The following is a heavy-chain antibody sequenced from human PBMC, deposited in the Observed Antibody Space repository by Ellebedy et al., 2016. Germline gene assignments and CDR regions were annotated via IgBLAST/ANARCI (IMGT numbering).Heavy chain of an antibody. J-gene: IGHJ3*02. V-gene: IGHV3-21*01. Sequence: GGSLRLSXAASGFAFSGYAMNWVRQAPGRGLEWVASISSGSTYIYYADSMKGPFTISRDNAKNSVYLQMNSLRAEDTAVYYCVKARQSPTDAFDIWGQGTMVSVSS. D-gene: IGHD4-11*01. CDR2: ISSGSTYI. CDR1: GFAFSGYA. CDR3: VKARQSPTDAFDI.